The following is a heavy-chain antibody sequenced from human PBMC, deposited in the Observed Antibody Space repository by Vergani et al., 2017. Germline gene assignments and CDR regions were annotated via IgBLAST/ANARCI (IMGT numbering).Heavy chain of an antibody. CDR2: VDPEDGET. J-gene: IGHJ6*02. CDR3: ATPQTVTTGGMEV. Sequence: EVQLVQSGAEVKKPGATMKISCKVSGYTFTDHYMHWVKQAPGIGLEWVGLVDPEDGETIYAEKFKGRVTIAADTSTDTAHLELSSLRSEDTAVYYCATPQTVTTGGMEVWGQGTTVIVSS. CDR1: GYTFTDHY. V-gene: IGHV1-69-2*01. D-gene: IGHD4-17*01.